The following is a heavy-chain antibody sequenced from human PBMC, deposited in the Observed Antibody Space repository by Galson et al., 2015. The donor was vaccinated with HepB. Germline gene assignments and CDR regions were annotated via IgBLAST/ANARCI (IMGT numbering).Heavy chain of an antibody. Sequence: SLRLSCAASRFAFDNYAMSWVRQAPGKGLEWVSSIAETSVTSYYAHSVKGRFTISRDNSKNTLYLQMNNLRAEDTAVYYCASLGPEYFSRWGQGTLVTVSS. CDR3: ASLGPEYFSR. CDR1: RFAFDNYA. J-gene: IGHJ4*02. D-gene: IGHD2/OR15-2a*01. V-gene: IGHV3-23*01. CDR2: IAETSVTS.